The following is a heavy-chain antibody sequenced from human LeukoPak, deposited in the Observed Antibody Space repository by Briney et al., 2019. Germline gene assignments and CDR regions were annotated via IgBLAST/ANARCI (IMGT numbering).Heavy chain of an antibody. V-gene: IGHV3-23*01. CDR2: ISGSGGST. J-gene: IGHJ4*02. CDR1: GFTFSSYA. Sequence: PGGSLRLSCAASGFTFSSYAMSWVRQAPGKGLEWVSAISGSGGSTYYADSVKGRFTISRDNSKNTLYLQVNSLRAEDTAVYYCAKDPTLGMITFGGGDWGQGTLVTVSS. CDR3: AKDPTLGMITFGGGD. D-gene: IGHD3-16*01.